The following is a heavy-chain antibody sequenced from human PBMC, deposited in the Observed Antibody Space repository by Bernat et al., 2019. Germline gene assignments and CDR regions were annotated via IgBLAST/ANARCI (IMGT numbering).Heavy chain of an antibody. CDR1: GGSISSSSYY. CDR2: IYYSGIT. J-gene: IGHJ4*02. D-gene: IGHD6-13*01. V-gene: IGHV4-39*01. Sequence: QLQLQESGPGLVKPSETLSLTCTVSGGSISSSSYYWGWIRQPPGKGLEWIGSIYYSGITYYNPSLKSRVTISVDTSKNQFALKLSSVTAADTAVYYCATLLRVLRTIDYWGQGTLVTVSS. CDR3: ATLLRVLRTIDY.